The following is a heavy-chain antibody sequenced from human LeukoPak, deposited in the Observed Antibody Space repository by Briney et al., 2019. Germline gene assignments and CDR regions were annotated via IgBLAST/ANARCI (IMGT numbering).Heavy chain of an antibody. CDR2: IYSGGTT. J-gene: IGHJ6*03. D-gene: IGHD1/OR15-1a*01. V-gene: IGHV3-53*01. Sequence: GGSLRLSCAASGFTFSSHAMSWVRQATGKGLEWVSVIYSGGTTYYADSVKGRFTISRDNSKNTLYLQMNSLRAEDTAMYYCARDGYGNNYMDVWGKGTTVTVSS. CDR3: ARDGYGNNYMDV. CDR1: GFTFSSHA.